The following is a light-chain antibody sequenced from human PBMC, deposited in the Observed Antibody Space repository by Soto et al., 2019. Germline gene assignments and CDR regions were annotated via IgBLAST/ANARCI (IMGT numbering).Light chain of an antibody. Sequence: QSVLTQPHSVSGSPGQSVTISCTGTNSDVGRYNSVSWYQQLPGKAPKIIISAVRQRPSGVPDRFSGSKSGNTASLTISGLQADDEADYYCATWDDRLRAYVIGAGTKVTVL. J-gene: IGLJ1*01. CDR3: ATWDDRLRAYV. CDR1: NSDVGRYNS. V-gene: IGLV2-11*01. CDR2: AVR.